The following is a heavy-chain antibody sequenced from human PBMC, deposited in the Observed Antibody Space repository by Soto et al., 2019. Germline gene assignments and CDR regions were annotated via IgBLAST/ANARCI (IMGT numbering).Heavy chain of an antibody. CDR1: GGSFTSFI. CDR2: IIPVLDVE. Sequence: SVKVSCKASGGSFTSFIVTWVRQAPGQGLEWMGRIIPVLDVEYYAQKFQGRLTITADKSTNTAYMELRSLRSEDTAVYYCDYYDSSGYWRTDAFDIWGQGTMVTVSS. V-gene: IGHV1-69*02. CDR3: DYYDSSGYWRTDAFDI. J-gene: IGHJ3*02. D-gene: IGHD3-22*01.